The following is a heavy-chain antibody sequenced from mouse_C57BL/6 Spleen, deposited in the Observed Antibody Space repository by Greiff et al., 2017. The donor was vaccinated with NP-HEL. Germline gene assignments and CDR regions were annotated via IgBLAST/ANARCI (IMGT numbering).Heavy chain of an antibody. CDR3: ARIATYGSSYAGYFDY. CDR1: GFSLSTFGMG. D-gene: IGHD1-1*01. CDR2: IWWDDDK. J-gene: IGHJ2*01. V-gene: IGHV8-8*01. Sequence: QVQLKESGPGILQPSQTLSLTCSFSGFSLSTFGMGVGWIRQPSGKGLEWLAHIWWDDDKYYNPALKSRLTISKDTSKNQVFLKIANVDTADTATYYCARIATYGSSYAGYFDYWGQGTTLTVSS.